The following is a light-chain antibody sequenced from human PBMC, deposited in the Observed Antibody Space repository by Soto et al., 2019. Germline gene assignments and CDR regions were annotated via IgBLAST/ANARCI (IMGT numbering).Light chain of an antibody. CDR2: DAS. CDR1: QSISSW. V-gene: IGKV1-5*01. J-gene: IGKJ1*01. Sequence: DIQMTPSLSTLSASVGDRVTITCRASQSISSWLAWYQQKPGKAPKLLIYDASSLESGVPSRFSGSGSGTEFTLTISSLQPDDFATYYCQQYKSYSSKTFGQGTKVDNK. CDR3: QQYKSYSSKT.